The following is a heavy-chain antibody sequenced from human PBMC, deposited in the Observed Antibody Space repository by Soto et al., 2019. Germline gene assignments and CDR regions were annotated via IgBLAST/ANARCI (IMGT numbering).Heavy chain of an antibody. CDR3: ARALYDLFDH. Sequence: QVQLVQSGAEVKKPGASVKISCKASGYPFSSYVMHWLRQASGQRPEWMGWINGANGDTIYSQKFQDRVTFTRDTSASTAYMELSSLRSEDTAVYYCARALYDLFDHWGQGTLVTVSS. CDR2: INGANGDT. J-gene: IGHJ4*02. CDR1: GYPFSSYV. D-gene: IGHD3-16*01. V-gene: IGHV1-3*01.